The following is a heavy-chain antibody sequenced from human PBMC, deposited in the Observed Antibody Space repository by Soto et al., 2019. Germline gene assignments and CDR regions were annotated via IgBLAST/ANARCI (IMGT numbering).Heavy chain of an antibody. CDR1: GGTFSSYA. CDR2: SIPIFGTA. D-gene: IGHD2-2*02. Sequence: ASVKVSCKASGGTFSSYAISWVRQAPGQGLEWMGGSIPIFGTANYAQKFQGRVTITADKSTSTAYIELSSLRSEDTAVYYCASRRGYCSSTSCYTRPFGAFDIWGQGTMVTVSS. V-gene: IGHV1-69*06. CDR3: ASRRGYCSSTSCYTRPFGAFDI. J-gene: IGHJ3*02.